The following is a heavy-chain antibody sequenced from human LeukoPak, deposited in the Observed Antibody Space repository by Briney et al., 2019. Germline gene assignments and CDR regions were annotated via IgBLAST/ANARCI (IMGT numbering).Heavy chain of an antibody. D-gene: IGHD3-22*01. V-gene: IGHV3-21*01. CDR2: ISSSSSYI. J-gene: IGHJ4*02. Sequence: GGSLRLSCAASGFTFSSYSMNWVRQAPGKGLEWVSSISSSSSYIYYTDSGKGPFTISRDNAKNSLYLQMNSLRAEDTAVYYCARGHVSSGYYFFDYWGQGTLVTVSS. CDR1: GFTFSSYS. CDR3: ARGHVSSGYYFFDY.